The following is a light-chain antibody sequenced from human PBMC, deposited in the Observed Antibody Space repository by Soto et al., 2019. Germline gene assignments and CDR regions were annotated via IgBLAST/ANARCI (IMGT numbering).Light chain of an antibody. Sequence: ETVLTQSPGTLSLSPGEIATLSCRASQSVSSSYVAWYQQKPGQAPRILIYGASSRATGIPDTFSGSGSGTDFTLTISRLETDDFALYHCQQYGSTPWTFVQGTKVEIK. CDR1: QSVSSSY. CDR2: GAS. V-gene: IGKV3-20*01. J-gene: IGKJ1*01. CDR3: QQYGSTPWT.